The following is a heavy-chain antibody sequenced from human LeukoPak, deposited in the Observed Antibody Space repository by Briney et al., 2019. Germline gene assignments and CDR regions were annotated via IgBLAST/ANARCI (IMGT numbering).Heavy chain of an antibody. J-gene: IGHJ6*04. V-gene: IGHV3-33*01. D-gene: IGHD5-18*01. Sequence: PGRSLRLSCAASGFTFSSYGMHWVRQAPGKGLEWVAVIWYDGSNKYYADSVKGRFTISRDNSKNTLYLQMNSLRAEDTAVYYSAREDQVWVTYGMDVWGKGTTVTVSS. CDR3: AREDQVWVTYGMDV. CDR1: GFTFSSYG. CDR2: IWYDGSNK.